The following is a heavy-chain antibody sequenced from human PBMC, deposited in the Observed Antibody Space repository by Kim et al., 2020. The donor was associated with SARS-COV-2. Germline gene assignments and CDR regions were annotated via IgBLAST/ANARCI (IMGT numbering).Heavy chain of an antibody. Sequence: GGSLRLSCAASGFTFSSYSMNWVRQAPGKGLEWVSSISSSSSDIYYADSVKGRFTISRDNAKNSLYLQMNSLRAEATAVYYCARDRRIAARPRYYGMDVWGQGTTVTVSS. V-gene: IGHV3-21*01. J-gene: IGHJ6*02. CDR1: GFTFSSYS. CDR3: ARDRRIAARPRYYGMDV. CDR2: ISSSSSDI. D-gene: IGHD6-6*01.